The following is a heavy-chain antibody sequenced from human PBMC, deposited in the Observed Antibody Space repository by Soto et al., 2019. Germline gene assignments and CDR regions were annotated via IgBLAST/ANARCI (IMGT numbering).Heavy chain of an antibody. V-gene: IGHV1-3*01. CDR3: ARGRITGSPFGY. CDR2: INAGNGNT. Sequence: ASVKVSCKASGYTFTSYAMHWVRQAPGQRLEWMGWINAGNGNTKYSQKFQGRVTITRDTSASTAYMELSSLRSEDTAVYYCARGRITGSPFGYWGQGTLVTVSS. D-gene: IGHD1-20*01. J-gene: IGHJ4*02. CDR1: GYTFTSYA.